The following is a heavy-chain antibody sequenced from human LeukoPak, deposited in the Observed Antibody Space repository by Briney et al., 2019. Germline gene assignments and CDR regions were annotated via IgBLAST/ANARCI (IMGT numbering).Heavy chain of an antibody. D-gene: IGHD4-17*01. V-gene: IGHV1-2*04. Sequence: GSVKDSCKACGYTYTGYYMHWVRQAAGQGREWMGWINPYSGGTNYAQKFQGWVTMTRDTSIITAYMGLSRLRSDDTAVYYCARGHYGDYVHYGMDVWGKGTTVTVSS. CDR1: GYTYTGYY. CDR2: INPYSGGT. CDR3: ARGHYGDYVHYGMDV. J-gene: IGHJ6*04.